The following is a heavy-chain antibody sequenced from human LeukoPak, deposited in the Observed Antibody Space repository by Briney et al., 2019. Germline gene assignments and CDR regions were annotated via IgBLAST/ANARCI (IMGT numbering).Heavy chain of an antibody. CDR1: GGSISSSNW. CDR3: ARGVLWSGYYGYYYYMDV. Sequence: SGTLSLTCAVSGGSISSSNWWSWVRQPPGKGLEWIGEIYHSGSTNYNPSLKSRVTISVDKSKNQFSLKLSSVTAADTAVYYCARGVLWSGYYGYYYYMDVWGKGTTVTISS. D-gene: IGHD3-3*01. V-gene: IGHV4-4*02. J-gene: IGHJ6*03. CDR2: IYHSGST.